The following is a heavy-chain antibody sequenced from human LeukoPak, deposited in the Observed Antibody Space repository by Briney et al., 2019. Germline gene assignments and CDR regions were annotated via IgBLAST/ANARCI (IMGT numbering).Heavy chain of an antibody. J-gene: IGHJ4*02. Sequence: PGGSLRLSCAASGFSFSSYEMNWVRQAPGKGLEWVANINQDGSEKYYVDSVKGRFTLSRDNAKNSLYLQINSLRAEDTAVYYCARDRNEGGGFDYWGQGTLLTVSS. CDR2: INQDGSEK. D-gene: IGHD3-16*01. V-gene: IGHV3-7*04. CDR3: ARDRNEGGGFDY. CDR1: GFSFSSYE.